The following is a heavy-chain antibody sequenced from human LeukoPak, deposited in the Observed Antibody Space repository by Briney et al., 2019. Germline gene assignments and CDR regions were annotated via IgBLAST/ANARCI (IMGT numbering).Heavy chain of an antibody. J-gene: IGHJ4*02. Sequence: PSETLSLTCTVSGGSISNYYWSWIRQPPGKELEWIGYIYYSGTTNYNPSLKSRVTISVDTSKNQFSLKLNSVTAADTAVYYCARGVYIAAAQYGYWGQGTLVTVSS. CDR3: ARGVYIAAAQYGY. CDR1: GGSISNYY. V-gene: IGHV4-59*01. D-gene: IGHD6-13*01. CDR2: IYYSGTT.